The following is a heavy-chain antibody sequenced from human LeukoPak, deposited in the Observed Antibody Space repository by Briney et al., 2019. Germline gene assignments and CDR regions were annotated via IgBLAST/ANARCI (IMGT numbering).Heavy chain of an antibody. V-gene: IGHV4-39*01. J-gene: IGHJ4*02. CDR1: GGSISSSSYY. CDR3: ARHMLGGKRSFDS. D-gene: IGHD4-23*01. Sequence: SETLSLTCTVSGGSISSSSYYWGWIRQPPGKGLEWIGEINDSGSTNYNPSLKSRATISADTSKNQFSLNLSSVTAADTAVYYCARHMLGGKRSFDSWGQGTLVTVSS. CDR2: INDSGST.